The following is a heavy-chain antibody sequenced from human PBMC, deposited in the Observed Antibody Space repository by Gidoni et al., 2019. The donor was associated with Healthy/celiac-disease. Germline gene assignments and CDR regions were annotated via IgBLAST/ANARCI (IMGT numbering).Heavy chain of an antibody. D-gene: IGHD3-10*01. V-gene: IGHV4-34*01. J-gene: IGHJ4*02. Sequence: QVQLQQWGAGLLKPSETLSLTCAVYGGSSSGYYLSSTRQPQGKGLEWIGEISQSGSTNYNPSLKSRVTISVDTSKNQLSLKLSSVTAADTAVYYCARRYYNVPATGLGYPRYFDYWGQGTLVTVSS. CDR1: GGSSSGYY. CDR3: ARRYYNVPATGLGYPRYFDY. CDR2: ISQSGST.